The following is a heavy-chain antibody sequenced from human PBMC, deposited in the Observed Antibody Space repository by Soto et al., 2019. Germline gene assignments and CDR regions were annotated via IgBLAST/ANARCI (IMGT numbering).Heavy chain of an antibody. CDR1: GFTYSSYA. CDR2: VSGSSTYI. Sequence: GGSLRLSCAASGFTYSSYAMNWVRQAPGKGLEWVSSVSGSSTYIYYTDSVRGRFTISRDNAKNSMFLQMNSLRAEDTAVYYCARAHSSGWALEAFDIWGQGTMVTVSS. V-gene: IGHV3-21*01. CDR3: ARAHSSGWALEAFDI. D-gene: IGHD6-25*01. J-gene: IGHJ3*02.